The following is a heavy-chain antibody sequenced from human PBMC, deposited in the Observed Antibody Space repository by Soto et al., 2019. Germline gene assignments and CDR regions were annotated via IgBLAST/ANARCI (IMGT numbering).Heavy chain of an antibody. CDR1: GFTVSSNY. V-gene: IGHV3-66*01. CDR3: KTSVLDYSSSLHY. J-gene: IGHJ4*02. Sequence: GGSLRLSCAASGFTVSSNYMSWVRQAPGKGLEWVSVIYSGGSTYYADSVKGRFTISRDNSKNTLYLQMNSLRAEDTAVYYCKTSVLDYSSSLHYWGQGTLVTVSS. D-gene: IGHD6-6*01. CDR2: IYSGGST.